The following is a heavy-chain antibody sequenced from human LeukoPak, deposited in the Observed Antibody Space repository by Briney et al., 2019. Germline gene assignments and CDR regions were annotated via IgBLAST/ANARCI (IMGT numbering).Heavy chain of an antibody. CDR2: MNPNSGNT. V-gene: IGHV1-8*01. J-gene: IGHJ4*02. CDR3: ARGPVGRGRAFDY. D-gene: IGHD3-16*01. CDR1: GFTFTSND. Sequence: ASVKVSCKASGFTFTSNDINWVRQATGQGLEWLGWMNPNSGNTGYAQKFQGRVTMTRNTSISTAYMELSSLRSEDTAVYYCARGPVGRGRAFDYWGQGTLVTVSS.